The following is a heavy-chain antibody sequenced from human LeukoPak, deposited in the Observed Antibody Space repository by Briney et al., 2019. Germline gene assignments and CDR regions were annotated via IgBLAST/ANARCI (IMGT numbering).Heavy chain of an antibody. CDR3: ARRRYNWNAIDY. CDR2: ISGGGGST. J-gene: IGHJ4*02. Sequence: GGSLRLSCAASGFTFSSYAMSWVRQAPGKGLEWVSTISGGGGSTYYADSVKGRFTISRDNSKNTLYLQMNTLRAEDTAVYYCARRRYNWNAIDYWGQGTLVTVSS. CDR1: GFTFSSYA. V-gene: IGHV3-23*01. D-gene: IGHD1-20*01.